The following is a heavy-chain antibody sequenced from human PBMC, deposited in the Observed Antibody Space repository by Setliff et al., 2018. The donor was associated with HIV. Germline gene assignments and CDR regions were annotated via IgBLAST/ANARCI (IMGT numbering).Heavy chain of an antibody. J-gene: IGHJ4*02. V-gene: IGHV4-38-2*02. Sequence: SETLSLTCTVSGGSISTYYWSWIRQPPGKGLEWIGSIYHSGSTYYNPSLKSRVTISVDTSKNQFSLKLSSVTAADTAVYYCARGDGYNPIDYWGQGTLVTVSS. CDR1: GGSISTYY. D-gene: IGHD5-12*01. CDR3: ARGDGYNPIDY. CDR2: IYHSGST.